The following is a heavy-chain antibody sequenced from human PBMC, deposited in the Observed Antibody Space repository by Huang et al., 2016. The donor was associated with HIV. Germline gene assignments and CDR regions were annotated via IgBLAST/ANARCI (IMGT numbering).Heavy chain of an antibody. J-gene: IGHJ4*02. D-gene: IGHD3-3*01. CDR2: INSDGST. V-gene: IGHV4-39*01. CDR1: GVSVPRRPCY. Sequence: QPRSQESGPALVQPSEILSLPCTVSGVSVPRRPCYWVWVRQAPVKGREWMARINSDGSTYYKSSLKSRLTTSLDTTKSQFSLELTSVTAADTAVYFCARDIAIFGEPLDSWGQGTAVTVSS. CDR3: ARDIAIFGEPLDS.